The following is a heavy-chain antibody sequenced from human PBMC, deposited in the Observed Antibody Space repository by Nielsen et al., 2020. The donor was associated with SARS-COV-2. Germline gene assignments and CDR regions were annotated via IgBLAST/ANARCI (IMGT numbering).Heavy chain of an antibody. V-gene: IGHV3-43*02. CDR3: AKGATVRGVIILRGMDV. D-gene: IGHD3-10*01. CDR1: GFTFDDYA. CDR2: ISGDGGST. J-gene: IGHJ6*02. Sequence: GESLKISCAASGFTFDDYAMHWVRQAPGKVLEWVSLISGDGGSTYYADSVKGRFTISRDNSKNSLYLQMNSLRTEDTALYYCAKGATVRGVIILRGMDVWGQGTTVTVSS.